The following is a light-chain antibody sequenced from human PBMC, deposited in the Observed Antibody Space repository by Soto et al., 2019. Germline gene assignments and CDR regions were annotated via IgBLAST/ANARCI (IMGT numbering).Light chain of an antibody. CDR2: DAS. V-gene: IGKV3-11*01. CDR3: QQRSDSIT. J-gene: IGKJ5*01. Sequence: EIVLTQSPDTLSLSPGERATLSCWASHSVTTHLAWFQQRPGQTPRLLIYDASTRAPGIPARFSGRGSGADFTLPISSLEPEDFAVYYCQQRSDSITFGQGTRLEIK. CDR1: HSVTTH.